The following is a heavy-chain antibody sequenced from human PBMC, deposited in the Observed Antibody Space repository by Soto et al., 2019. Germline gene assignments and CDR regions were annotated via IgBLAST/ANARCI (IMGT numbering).Heavy chain of an antibody. Sequence: SETLSLTCAVYGGSFSGYYWNWIRQPPGKGLEWIGEINHSGSTNYNPSLKSRVTISVDTSKNQFSLKLSPVTAADTAVYYCASPTVTDAFDIWGQGTMVTVSS. CDR1: GGSFSGYY. CDR2: INHSGST. V-gene: IGHV4-34*01. D-gene: IGHD4-17*01. CDR3: ASPTVTDAFDI. J-gene: IGHJ3*02.